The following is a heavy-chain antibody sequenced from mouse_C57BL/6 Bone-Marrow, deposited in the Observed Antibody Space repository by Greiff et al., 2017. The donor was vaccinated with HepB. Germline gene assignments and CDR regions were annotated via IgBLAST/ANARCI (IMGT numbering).Heavy chain of an antibody. Sequence: VQRVESGPGLVAPSQSLSITCTVSGFSLTSYGVHWVRQPPGKGLEWLVVIWSDGSTTYNSALKSRLSISKDNSKSQVFLKLNRLQTDDTAMYYCARHEGSTMVTTSAMDYWGQGTSVTVSS. V-gene: IGHV2-6-1*01. CDR2: IWSDGST. CDR1: GFSLTSYG. J-gene: IGHJ4*01. CDR3: ARHEGSTMVTTSAMDY. D-gene: IGHD2-2*01.